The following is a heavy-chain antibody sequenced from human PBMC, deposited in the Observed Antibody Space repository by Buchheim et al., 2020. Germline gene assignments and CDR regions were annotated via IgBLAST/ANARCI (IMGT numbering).Heavy chain of an antibody. CDR2: INHSGST. CDR1: GGSFSGYY. D-gene: IGHD3-10*01. J-gene: IGHJ6*02. CDR3: ARMEGVRGVIMTPRYYYYGMDV. V-gene: IGHV4-34*01. Sequence: QVQLQQWGAGLLKPSETLSLTCAVYGGSFSGYYWSWIRQPPGKGLEWIGEINHSGSTNYNPSLKSRVTISVDTSKNQFSLKLSSVTAADTAVYYCARMEGVRGVIMTPRYYYYGMDVWGQGTT.